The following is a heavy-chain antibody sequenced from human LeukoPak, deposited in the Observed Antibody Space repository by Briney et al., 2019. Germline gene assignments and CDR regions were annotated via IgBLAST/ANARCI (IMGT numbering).Heavy chain of an antibody. D-gene: IGHD3-10*01. V-gene: IGHV4-4*02. CDR2: IWHSGST. CDR1: GGSIYNDNW. J-gene: IGHJ4*02. CDR3: ARGGVIMIRGPDY. Sequence: PSETLSLTCAVSGGSIYNDNWWSWVRQPPGKGLEWIGEIWHSGSTNYSPSLKSRVTILLDTSKNQFSLRLSSVTAADTAVYYCARGGVIMIRGPDYWGQGTLVTVSS.